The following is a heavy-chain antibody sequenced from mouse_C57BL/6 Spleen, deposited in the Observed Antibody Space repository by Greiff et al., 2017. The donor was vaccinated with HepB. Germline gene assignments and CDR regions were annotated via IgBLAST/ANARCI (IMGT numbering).Heavy chain of an antibody. J-gene: IGHJ1*03. D-gene: IGHD4-1*01. CDR1: GYTFTSYD. CDR2: IYPRDGST. CDR3: ARRTGIGYFDV. Sequence: QVQLKESGPELVKPGASVKLSCKASGYTFTSYDINWVKQRPGQGLEWIGWIYPRDGSTKYNEKFKGKATLTVDTSSSTAYMELHSLTSEDSAVYFCARRTGIGYFDVWGTGTTVTVSS. V-gene: IGHV1-85*01.